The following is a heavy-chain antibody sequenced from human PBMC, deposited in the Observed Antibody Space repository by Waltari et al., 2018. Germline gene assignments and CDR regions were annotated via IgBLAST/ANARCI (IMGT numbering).Heavy chain of an antibody. D-gene: IGHD3-22*01. V-gene: IGHV3-48*02. J-gene: IGHJ6*03. Sequence: EMQLVESGGGLVQPGGSLRLSCAASGFSFSSYSMNWVRQAPGKGLEWVSYISGSSYTLYYADSMKGRFTISRDNAKNSLYLQMNSLRDEDTAGYDCARDLRYFDSSGYPSGDYYMDVWGEGTTVTISS. CDR2: ISGSSYTL. CDR1: GFSFSSYS. CDR3: ARDLRYFDSSGYPSGDYYMDV.